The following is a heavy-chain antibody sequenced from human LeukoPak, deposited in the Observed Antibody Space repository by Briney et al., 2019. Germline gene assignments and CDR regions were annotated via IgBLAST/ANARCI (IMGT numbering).Heavy chain of an antibody. CDR1: GFTFSSYA. D-gene: IGHD4-23*01. J-gene: IGHJ4*02. V-gene: IGHV3-23*01. Sequence: GGSLRLSCASSGFTFSSYAMSWVRQAPGKGLEWVSTIGGTGVRTYYADSVKGRFTISRDNSKNTLYLQMNSLRAEDTAVYYCARRAGGYSHPYDYWGQGILVTVSS. CDR3: ARRAGGYSHPYDY. CDR2: IGGTGVRT.